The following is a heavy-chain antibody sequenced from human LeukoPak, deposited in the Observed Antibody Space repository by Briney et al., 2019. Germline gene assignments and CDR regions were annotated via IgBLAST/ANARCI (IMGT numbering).Heavy chain of an antibody. Sequence: SETLSLTCTVSGGSISSSSYYWGWIRQPPGKGLEWIGSIYYSGSTYYNPSPKSRVTISVDTSKSQFSLKLSSVTAADTAVYYCARNKITWFPDAFDIWGQGTMVTVSS. CDR3: ARNKITWFPDAFDI. CDR1: GGSISSSSYY. CDR2: IYYSGST. V-gene: IGHV4-39*01. J-gene: IGHJ3*02. D-gene: IGHD3-22*01.